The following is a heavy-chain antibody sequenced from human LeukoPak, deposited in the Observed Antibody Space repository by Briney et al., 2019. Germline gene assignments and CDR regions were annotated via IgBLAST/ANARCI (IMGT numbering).Heavy chain of an antibody. CDR3: ARSDGSRDWYFDL. D-gene: IGHD1-26*01. J-gene: IGHJ2*01. V-gene: IGHV3-53*01. Sequence: GGSLGLSCAASGFTFTTNFMHWVRQAPGKGLEWVSVIYNGGGVRYADSVQGRFTISRDVSKSTLSLHMNGLRAEDTAIYYCARSDGSRDWYFDLWGRGTLVTVSS. CDR1: GFTFTTNF. CDR2: IYNGGGV.